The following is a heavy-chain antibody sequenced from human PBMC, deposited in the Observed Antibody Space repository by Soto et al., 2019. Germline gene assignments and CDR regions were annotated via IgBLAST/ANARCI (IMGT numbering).Heavy chain of an antibody. V-gene: IGHV3-21*01. J-gene: IGHJ5*02. Sequence: EVQLVESGGGLVKPGGSLRLSCAASGFTFSSYSMNWVRQAPGKGLEWVSSISSSSSYIYYADSVKGRFTISRDNAKNSLYLQMNSLRAEDTAVYYCTTEASESYSSWGQGTLVTVSS. D-gene: IGHD1-26*01. CDR1: GFTFSSYS. CDR3: TTEASESYSS. CDR2: ISSSSSYI.